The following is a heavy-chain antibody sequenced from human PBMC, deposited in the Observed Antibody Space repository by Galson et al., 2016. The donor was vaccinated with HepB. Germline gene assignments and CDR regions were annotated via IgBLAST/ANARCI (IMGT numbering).Heavy chain of an antibody. J-gene: IGHJ4*02. V-gene: IGHV3-11*01. CDR3: ARDPARLDY. CDR2: ISSSGNTI. Sequence: SLRLSCAASGFTFSDIYMSWIRQAPGKGLEWVSYISSSGNTIYYAYSVKGRFTISRDNAKNSLYLEMNSLRADDTAVYYCARDPARLDYWGQGTLVTVSS. D-gene: IGHD6-6*01. CDR1: GFTFSDIY.